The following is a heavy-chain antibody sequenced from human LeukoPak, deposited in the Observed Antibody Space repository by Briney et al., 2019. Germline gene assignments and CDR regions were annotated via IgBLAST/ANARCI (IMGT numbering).Heavy chain of an antibody. V-gene: IGHV3-33*06. Sequence: GGSLRLSCAASGFTFSSYGMHWVCQAPGKGLEWVAVIWYDGSNKYYADSVKGRFTISRDNSKNTLYLQMNSLRAEDTAVYYCAKTTLTGTTLGFGFDYWGQGTLVTVSS. J-gene: IGHJ4*02. CDR2: IWYDGSNK. D-gene: IGHD1-7*01. CDR1: GFTFSSYG. CDR3: AKTTLTGTTLGFGFDY.